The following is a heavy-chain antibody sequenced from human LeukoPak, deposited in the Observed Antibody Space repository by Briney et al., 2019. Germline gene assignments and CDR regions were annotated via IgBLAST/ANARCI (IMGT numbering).Heavy chain of an antibody. CDR1: GYTLTELS. Sequence: ASVKVSCKVSGYTLTELSMHWVRQAPGKGLEWMGGFDPEGGETIYAQKFQGRVTMTEDTSTDTAYMELSSLRSEDTAVYYCATSEAGYSYGYYAFDIWGQGTMVTVSS. CDR3: ATSEAGYSYGYYAFDI. D-gene: IGHD5-18*01. J-gene: IGHJ3*02. CDR2: FDPEGGET. V-gene: IGHV1-24*01.